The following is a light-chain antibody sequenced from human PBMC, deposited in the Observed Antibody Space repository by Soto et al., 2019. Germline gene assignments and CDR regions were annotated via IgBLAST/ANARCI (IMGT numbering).Light chain of an antibody. CDR3: QQDKNWWT. CDR1: QSVSNN. Sequence: EIVMTQSPATLSVSPGERATLSCRASQSVSNNLAWYQKKPGQAPRLLIYGASTRAPGIPARFSGRESGTEFPRTISSLQAEDVASYYCQQDKNWWTFGQGTTVDIK. V-gene: IGKV3-15*01. CDR2: GAS. J-gene: IGKJ1*01.